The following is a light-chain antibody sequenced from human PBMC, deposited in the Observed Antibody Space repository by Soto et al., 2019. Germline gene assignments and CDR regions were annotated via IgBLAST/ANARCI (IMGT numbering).Light chain of an antibody. CDR3: QHYNSYLA. V-gene: IGKV1-5*01. CDR2: DAS. J-gene: IGKJ1*01. CDR1: QSISSW. Sequence: DIQMTQSPSTLSASVGDRVTITCRASQSISSWLAWYQQKPGKAPKLLIYDASSLESGVPSRFSGSGSGTEFTLTISSLQPDDFATYYCQHYNSYLAFGQGTKV.